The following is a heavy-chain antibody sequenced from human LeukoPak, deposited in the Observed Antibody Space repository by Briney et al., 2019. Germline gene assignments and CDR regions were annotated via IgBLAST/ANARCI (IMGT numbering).Heavy chain of an antibody. J-gene: IGHJ3*02. CDR3: ASSYDSSGIDAFHI. D-gene: IGHD3-22*01. CDR2: IYTSGST. V-gene: IGHV4-4*07. CDR1: GGSISSYY. Sequence: SETLSLTCTVSGGSISSYYWSWLRQPAGKGLEWIGRIYTSGSTNYNPSLKSRVTMSVDTSKNQFSLKLSSVTAADTAVYYCASSYDSSGIDAFHIWGQGTMVTVSS.